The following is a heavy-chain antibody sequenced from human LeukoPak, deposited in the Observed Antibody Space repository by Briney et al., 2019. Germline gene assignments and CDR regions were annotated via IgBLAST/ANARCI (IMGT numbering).Heavy chain of an antibody. CDR3: AHSHYYDRGNCFGP. Sequence: ESGPTLVNPTQTLTLTCTLSGFSIRTHGVGVGWIRQPPGKALEGVAIIYWNGDNYYSPSLNSRSTITKDTSKNQVVLTLTNVDPVDTATYYCAHSHYYDRGNCFGPWGQGTLVTVSS. CDR1: GFSIRTHGVG. J-gene: IGHJ5*02. CDR2: IYWNGDN. V-gene: IGHV2-5*01. D-gene: IGHD3-22*01.